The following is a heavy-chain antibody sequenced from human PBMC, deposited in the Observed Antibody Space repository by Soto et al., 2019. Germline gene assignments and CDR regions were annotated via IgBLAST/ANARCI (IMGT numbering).Heavy chain of an antibody. V-gene: IGHV4-4*02. Sequence: QVHLQESGPRLVRPSGTLVLTCAVSGDSLSSDKWWTWVRQPPGKGLEWIGEISHRGSTNYSPSFKSRLSLSVDTTQTQFSLRLTSVTAADTAVYYCAAVPLTSGVVSGRFDPWGQGIKVTVSS. J-gene: IGHJ5*02. D-gene: IGHD3-3*01. CDR1: GDSLSSDKW. CDR2: ISHRGST. CDR3: AAVPLTSGVVSGRFDP.